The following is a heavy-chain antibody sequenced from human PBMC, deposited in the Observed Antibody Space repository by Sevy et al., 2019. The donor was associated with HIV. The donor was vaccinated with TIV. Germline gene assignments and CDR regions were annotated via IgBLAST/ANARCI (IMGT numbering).Heavy chain of an antibody. CDR3: ARSGFLEWAGSTRGPAHWFDP. V-gene: IGHV4-59*13. D-gene: IGHD3-3*01. J-gene: IGHJ5*02. Sequence: SETLSLTCSVSGGSMRNFYWSWIRQPPGKGLEWIGNIYYTGSTNYNPSLKSRVTMSVDTSKNQFSLKLSSLTAADTAVYYCARSGFLEWAGSTRGPAHWFDPWGQGTLVTVSS. CDR2: IYYTGST. CDR1: GGSMRNFY.